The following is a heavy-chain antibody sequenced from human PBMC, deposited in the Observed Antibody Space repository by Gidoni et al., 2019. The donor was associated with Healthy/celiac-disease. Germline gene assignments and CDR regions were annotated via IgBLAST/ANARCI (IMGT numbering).Heavy chain of an antibody. CDR2: ISSNGGST. J-gene: IGHJ4*02. Sequence: EVQLVESGEGLVQPGGSLRLSCAASGFTFSSYAMHWVRQAPGKGLEYVSAISSNGGSTYYADSVKGRFTISRDNSKNTLYLQMGSLRAEDMAVYYCARGVYYDSSGYIFDYWGQGTLVTVSS. CDR3: ARGVYYDSSGYIFDY. D-gene: IGHD3-22*01. V-gene: IGHV3-64*02. CDR1: GFTFSSYA.